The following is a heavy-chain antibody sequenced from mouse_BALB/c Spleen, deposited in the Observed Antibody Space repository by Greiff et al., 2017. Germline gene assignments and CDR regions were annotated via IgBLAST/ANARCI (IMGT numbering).Heavy chain of an antibody. CDR3: ARSATMIPWAY. D-gene: IGHD2-4*01. V-gene: IGHV1-80*01. CDR1: GYAFSSYW. CDR2: IYPGDGDT. J-gene: IGHJ4*01. Sequence: QVHVKQSGAELVRPGSSVKISCKASGYAFSSYWMNWVKQRPGQGLEWIGQIYPGDGDTNYNGKFKGKATLTADKSSSTAYMQLSSLTSEDSAVYFCARSATMIPWAYWGQGTSVTVSS.